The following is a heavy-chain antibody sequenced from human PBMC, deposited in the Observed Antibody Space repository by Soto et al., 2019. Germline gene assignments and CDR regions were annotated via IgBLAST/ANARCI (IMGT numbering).Heavy chain of an antibody. CDR2: FDPEDGET. Sequence: GASVKVSCKVSGYTLTELSMHWVRQAPGKGLEWMGGFDPEDGETIYAQKFQGRVTMTEDTSTDTAYMELSSLRSEDTAVYYCATGSVDTAMVTRSFDYWGQGTLVTVSS. CDR3: ATGSVDTAMVTRSFDY. J-gene: IGHJ4*02. D-gene: IGHD5-18*01. V-gene: IGHV1-24*01. CDR1: GYTLTELS.